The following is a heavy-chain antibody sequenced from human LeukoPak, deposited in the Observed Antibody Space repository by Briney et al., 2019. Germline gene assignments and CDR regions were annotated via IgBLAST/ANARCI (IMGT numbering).Heavy chain of an antibody. Sequence: SETLSLTCTVSGGSISSYYWSWIRQPAGKGLEWLGRIYTSGSTNYNPSLKSRVTISVDTSKNQFSLKLSSVTAADTAVYYCARRLVGATRSYYYYYMDVWGKGTTVTVSS. CDR1: GGSISSYY. J-gene: IGHJ6*03. CDR2: IYTSGST. CDR3: ARRLVGATRSYYYYYMDV. V-gene: IGHV4-4*07. D-gene: IGHD1-26*01.